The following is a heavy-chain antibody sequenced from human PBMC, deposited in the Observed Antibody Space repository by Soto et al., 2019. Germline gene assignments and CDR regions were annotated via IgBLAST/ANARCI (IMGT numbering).Heavy chain of an antibody. CDR2: MNPNSGNT. J-gene: IGHJ6*03. Sequence: ASVKVSCKASGYTFTSYDINWVRQATGQGLEWMGWMNPNSGNTGYEQKFQGRVTMTRNTSISTAYMELGSLGSEETAVYYCAREWNCSSTSCYFSSYYYYYMDVWGKGTTVTVSS. V-gene: IGHV1-8*01. CDR1: GYTFTSYD. CDR3: AREWNCSSTSCYFSSYYYYYMDV. D-gene: IGHD2-2*01.